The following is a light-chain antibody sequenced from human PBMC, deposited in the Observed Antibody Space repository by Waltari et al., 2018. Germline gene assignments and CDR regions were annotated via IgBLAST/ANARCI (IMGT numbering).Light chain of an antibody. CDR3: QQYYSTPPA. J-gene: IGKJ2*01. V-gene: IGKV4-1*01. CDR1: RSVLYSSNNKNY. Sequence: DIVMTQSPDSLAVSLGGRATNNCKSSRSVLYSSNNKNYLVWYQQKPGQPPKLLICWASTRESGVPDRFSGSGSGTDFTLTISSLQAEDVAVYYCQQYYSTPPAFGQGTKLEIK. CDR2: WAS.